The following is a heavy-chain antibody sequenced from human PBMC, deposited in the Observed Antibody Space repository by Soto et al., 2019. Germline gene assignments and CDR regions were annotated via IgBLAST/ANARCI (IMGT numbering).Heavy chain of an antibody. V-gene: IGHV6-1*01. CDR3: ARDRLRRGDSQGGWFDP. Sequence: SPTLSLTCAISGDSVSSNSAAWNWIRQSPSRGLEWLGRTYYRSKWYNDYAVSVKSRITINPDTSKNQFSLQLNSVTPEDTAVYYCARDRLRRGDSQGGWFDPWGQGTLVTVSS. CDR2: TYYRSKWYN. CDR1: GDSVSSNSAA. J-gene: IGHJ5*02. D-gene: IGHD5-12*01.